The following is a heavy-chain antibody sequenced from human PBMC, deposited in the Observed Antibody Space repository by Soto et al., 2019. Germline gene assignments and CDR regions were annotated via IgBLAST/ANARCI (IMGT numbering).Heavy chain of an antibody. CDR1: GYRFTSYW. V-gene: IGHV5-10-1*01. D-gene: IGHD6-19*01. CDR3: AQTVAGTSYYYGMDG. J-gene: IGHJ6*02. CDR2: IDPSDSYT. Sequence: GESLKISCEDSGYRFTSYWISWVRQMPVKGLEWMGRIDPSDSYTNYSPSFQGHVTISADKSISTAYLQWSSLKASDTAMYYCAQTVAGTSYYYGMDGCGRGTRVAVSS.